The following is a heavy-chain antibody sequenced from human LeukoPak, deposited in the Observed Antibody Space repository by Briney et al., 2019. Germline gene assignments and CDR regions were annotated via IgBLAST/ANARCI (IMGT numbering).Heavy chain of an antibody. CDR2: INPSGGST. Sequence: GASVNVSCKASGYTYTSYYMHWVRQAPGQGLEWMGIINPSGGSTRYAQKFQGRVTMTRDTSTSTVYMELSSLTSEDTAVYYCARGRGVVVPAAPTGDPFDIWGQGTMVTVSS. CDR1: GYTYTSYY. D-gene: IGHD2-2*01. V-gene: IGHV1-46*01. J-gene: IGHJ3*02. CDR3: ARGRGVVVPAAPTGDPFDI.